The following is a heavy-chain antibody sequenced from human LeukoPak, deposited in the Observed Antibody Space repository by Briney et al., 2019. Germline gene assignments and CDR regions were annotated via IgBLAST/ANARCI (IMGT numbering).Heavy chain of an antibody. CDR3: ARGDICYYGSGIVDY. J-gene: IGHJ4*02. D-gene: IGHD3-10*01. Sequence: TGGSLSFSCAASGFTFSSYGMHWVRQAPGKGLEWVAVIWYDGSNKYYADSVKGRFTISRDNSKNTLYLQMNSLRAEDTAVYYCARGDICYYGSGIVDYWGQGTLVTVSS. CDR2: IWYDGSNK. V-gene: IGHV3-33*01. CDR1: GFTFSSYG.